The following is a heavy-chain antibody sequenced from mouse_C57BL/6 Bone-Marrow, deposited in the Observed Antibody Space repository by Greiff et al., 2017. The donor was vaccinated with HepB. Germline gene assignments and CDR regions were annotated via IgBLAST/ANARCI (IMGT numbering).Heavy chain of an antibody. CDR3: TRRDQLGGYAMDY. D-gene: IGHD4-1*02. J-gene: IGHJ4*01. V-gene: IGHV1-15*01. Sequence: QVQLQQSGAELVRPGASVTLSCKASGYTFTDYEMHWVKQTPVHGLEWIGAIDPETGGTAYNQKFKGKAILTADKSSSTAYMELRSLTSEDSAVYYCTRRDQLGGYAMDYWGQGTSVTVSS. CDR2: IDPETGGT. CDR1: GYTFTDYE.